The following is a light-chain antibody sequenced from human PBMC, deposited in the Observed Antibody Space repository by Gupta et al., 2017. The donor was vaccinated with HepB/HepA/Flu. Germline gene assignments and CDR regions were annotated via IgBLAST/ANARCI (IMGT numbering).Light chain of an antibody. CDR2: RHD. V-gene: IGLV1-47*01. Sequence: QSVLTQPPSASGTPGQRVTISCSGSTSNIGHNYVYWYQQLPGTAPKVLIYRHDQRPSGVPDRFSGSKSGASASLAISGLRSEDEADYYCASWDDGLSGWVFGGGTKLTVL. J-gene: IGLJ3*02. CDR1: TSNIGHNY. CDR3: ASWDDGLSGWV.